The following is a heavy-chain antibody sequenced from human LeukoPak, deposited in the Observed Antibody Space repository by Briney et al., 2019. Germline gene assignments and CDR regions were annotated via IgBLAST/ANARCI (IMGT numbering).Heavy chain of an antibody. CDR2: IGGSGKNT. D-gene: IGHD3-10*01. J-gene: IGHJ4*02. CDR1: GFTFSSHA. CDR3: AKDLETINPTMD. Sequence: GGSLRPSCAASGFTFSSHAMSWVRQAPGKGLEWVSSIGGSGKNTFYADAVKGRFTISRDNSKDTLYLQMNSLRAEDTAVYYCAKDLETINPTMDWGQGTLVTVSS. V-gene: IGHV3-23*01.